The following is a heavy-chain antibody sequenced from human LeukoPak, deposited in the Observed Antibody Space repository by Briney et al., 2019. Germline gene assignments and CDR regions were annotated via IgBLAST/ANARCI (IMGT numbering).Heavy chain of an antibody. J-gene: IGHJ4*02. V-gene: IGHV3-23*01. CDR1: GFAFSNYG. CDR2: LSGGGDSR. CDR3: AKAVRSMFTGGGYFDS. Sequence: AGGSLRLSCAASGFAFSNYGMSWVRQAPGKGLEWVSSLSGGGDSRYYADSVMGRFTISRDNSRNTLYLQMNSLRAEDTAVYYCAKAVRSMFTGGGYFDSWGQGTLVTVSS. D-gene: IGHD3-10*02.